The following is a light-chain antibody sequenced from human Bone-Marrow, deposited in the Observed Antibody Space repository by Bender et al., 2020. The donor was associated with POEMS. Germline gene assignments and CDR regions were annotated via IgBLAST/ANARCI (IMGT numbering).Light chain of an antibody. CDR2: GVT. Sequence: QSALTQPASVSGSPGQSITITCTGTSSDIGGYHYVSWYQQHPDKAPKLLIFGVTGRPAGVSNRFSGSKSGNTASLTISGLRAEDEAHYYCASYTGADSLIFGGGT. V-gene: IGLV2-14*03. J-gene: IGLJ2*01. CDR1: SSDIGGYHY. CDR3: ASYTGADSLI.